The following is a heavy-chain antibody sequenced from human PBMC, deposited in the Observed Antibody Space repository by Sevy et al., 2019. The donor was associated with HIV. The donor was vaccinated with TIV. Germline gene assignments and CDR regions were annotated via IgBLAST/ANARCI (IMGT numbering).Heavy chain of an antibody. Sequence: GGSLRLSCAASGFSFSSYWMHWVRQAPGKGLVWVSHINTDGSSTSYADSVKGRFTISRDNAKNTLYLQMNSLRAEDTAVYYCAKKGGYSSGSYYWYFDLWGRGTLVTVSS. V-gene: IGHV3-74*01. D-gene: IGHD3-10*01. J-gene: IGHJ2*01. CDR2: INTDGSST. CDR1: GFSFSSYW. CDR3: AKKGGYSSGSYYWYFDL.